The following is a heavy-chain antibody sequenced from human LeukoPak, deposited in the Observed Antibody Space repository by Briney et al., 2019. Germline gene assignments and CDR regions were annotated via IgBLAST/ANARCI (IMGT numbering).Heavy chain of an antibody. J-gene: IGHJ5*02. D-gene: IGHD3-3*01. CDR2: INHSGST. V-gene: IGHV4-34*01. Sequence: SETLSLTCAVYGGSFSGYYWSWIRQPPGKGLEWIGEINHSGSTNYNPSLKSRVTISVDTSKNQFSLKLSSVTAADTAVYYCASWYYDLWSGPMGHNWFDPWGQGTLVTVSS. CDR1: GGSFSGYY. CDR3: ASWYYDLWSGPMGHNWFDP.